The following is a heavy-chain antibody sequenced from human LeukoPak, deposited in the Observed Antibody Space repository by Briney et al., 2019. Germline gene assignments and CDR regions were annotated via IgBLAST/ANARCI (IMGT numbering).Heavy chain of an antibody. CDR1: GYTFTGYY. D-gene: IGHD3-3*01. V-gene: IGHV1-2*02. CDR3: ARDLRRITIFGVVTPDGFDI. CDR2: INPNSGGT. J-gene: IGHJ3*02. Sequence: ASVKVSCKASGYTFTGYYMHWVRQAPGQGLEWMGWINPNSGGTNYAQKFQGRVTMTRDTSTSTVYMELSSLRSEDTAVYYCARDLRRITIFGVVTPDGFDIWGQGTMVTVSS.